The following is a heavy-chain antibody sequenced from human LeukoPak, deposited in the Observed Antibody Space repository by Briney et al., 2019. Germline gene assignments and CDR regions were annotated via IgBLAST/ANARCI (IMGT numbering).Heavy chain of an antibody. D-gene: IGHD3-16*02. CDR1: GFTFSSYA. Sequence: GGSLRLSCAASGFTFSSYAMSWVRQAPGKGLEWVSAISGSGGSTYYADSVKGRFTISRDNSKNTLYLQMNSLRAEDTAAYYCAKDRYDYVRGSYRYSFDYWGQGTLVTVSS. CDR3: AKDRYDYVRGSYRYSFDY. CDR2: ISGSGGST. V-gene: IGHV3-23*01. J-gene: IGHJ4*02.